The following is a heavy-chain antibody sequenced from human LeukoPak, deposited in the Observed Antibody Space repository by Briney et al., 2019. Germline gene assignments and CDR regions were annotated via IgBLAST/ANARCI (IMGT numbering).Heavy chain of an antibody. CDR3: ASAGQGGPTVTSYYYYMDV. J-gene: IGHJ6*03. V-gene: IGHV3-48*03. D-gene: IGHD4-17*01. Sequence: GGSLRLSRALSGVTFSVYETNAGRHTPGEGGGWVSYICSSGSTIYYADSVKGRITISRDNAKNSMYLQMNSLRSEDTAVYYCASAGQGGPTVTSYYYYMDVWGKGTTVTVSS. CDR1: GVTFSVYE. CDR2: ICSSGSTI.